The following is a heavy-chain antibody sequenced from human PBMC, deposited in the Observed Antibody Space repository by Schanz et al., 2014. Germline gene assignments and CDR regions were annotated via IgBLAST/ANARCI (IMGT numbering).Heavy chain of an antibody. CDR3: ARVDSGYDSHLYYYYYYMDV. CDR2: ISSSSSTI. Sequence: VQLVESGGGVVQPGRSLRLSCAASGITLSGYGLHWVRQAPGKGLEWVSYISSSSSTIYYADSVKGRFTISRDNAKNSLYLQMNSLTAEDTAVYYCARVDSGYDSHLYYYYYYMDVGGRGTTVTVSS. J-gene: IGHJ6*03. CDR1: GITLSGYG. D-gene: IGHD5-12*01. V-gene: IGHV3-48*01.